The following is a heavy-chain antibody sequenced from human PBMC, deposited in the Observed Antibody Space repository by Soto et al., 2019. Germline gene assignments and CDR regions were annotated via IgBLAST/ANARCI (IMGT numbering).Heavy chain of an antibody. J-gene: IGHJ2*01. V-gene: IGHV3-7*04. CDR1: GFTFSPYW. CDR3: VREDWHFDL. CDR2: IDPDGSEK. Sequence: EVLLVESGGGLVQPGGSLRLSCVASGFTFSPYWMTWVRQTPGKGLEWVAIIDPDGSEKDYVDSVKGRFTISRDNGKNSLYLQMNTVRAEDTSVYYCVREDWHFDLWGRGTLVTVSS.